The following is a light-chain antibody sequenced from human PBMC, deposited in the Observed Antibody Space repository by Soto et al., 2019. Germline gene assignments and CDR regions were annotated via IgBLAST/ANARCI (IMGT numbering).Light chain of an antibody. CDR1: QSFSSN. V-gene: IGKV3-15*01. CDR2: GAS. CDR3: QQYNNWLWT. Sequence: EIVLTQSPGTLSLSPGERATLSCRASQSFSSNLAWYQQKPGQAPRLLIYGASTRATGIPARFSGSGSGTEFTLTISSLQSEDFAVYYCQQYNNWLWTFGQGTKVDI. J-gene: IGKJ1*01.